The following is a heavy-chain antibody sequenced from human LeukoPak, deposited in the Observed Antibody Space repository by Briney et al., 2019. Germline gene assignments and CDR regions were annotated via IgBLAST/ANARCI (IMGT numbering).Heavy chain of an antibody. V-gene: IGHV3-23*01. Sequence: GGSLRLPCAASGFTFSSYAMSWVRQAPGKGLEWVSAISGGGGSTYYADSVKGRFTISRDNSKNTLYLQMNSLRAEDTAVYYCAKIEAATVTPPSDYWGQGTLVTVSS. J-gene: IGHJ4*02. D-gene: IGHD4-17*01. CDR1: GFTFSSYA. CDR3: AKIEAATVTPPSDY. CDR2: ISGGGGST.